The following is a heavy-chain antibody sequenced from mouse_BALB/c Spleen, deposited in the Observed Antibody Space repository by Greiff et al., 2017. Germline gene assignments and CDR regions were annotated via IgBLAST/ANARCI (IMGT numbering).Heavy chain of an antibody. D-gene: IGHD2-4*01. V-gene: IGHV14-3*02. CDR2: IDPANGNT. J-gene: IGHJ3*01. CDR3: ARSNMITAFAY. Sequence: VQLKESGAELVKPGASVKLSCTASGFNIKDTYMHWVKQRPEQGLEWIGRIDPANGNTKYDPKFQGKATITADTSSNTAYLQLSSLTSEDTAVYYCARSNMITAFAYWGQGTLVTVSA. CDR1: GFNIKDTY.